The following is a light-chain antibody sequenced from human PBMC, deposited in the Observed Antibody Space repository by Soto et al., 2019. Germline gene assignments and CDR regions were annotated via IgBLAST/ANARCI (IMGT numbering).Light chain of an antibody. J-gene: IGKJ1*01. CDR3: QQYCSSPPWWT. CDR2: GAS. Sequence: EIVLTQSPGTLSLSPGERATLSCRASQSVSSSYLAWYQQKPGQAPRLLIYGASSRATGIPDRFSGSGSGTDFTRTISRLEPEDFAVYYCQQYCSSPPWWTFGQGTKVEIK. V-gene: IGKV3-20*01. CDR1: QSVSSSY.